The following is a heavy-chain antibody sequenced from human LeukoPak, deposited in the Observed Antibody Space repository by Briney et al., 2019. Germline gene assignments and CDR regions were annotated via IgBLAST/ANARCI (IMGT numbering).Heavy chain of an antibody. D-gene: IGHD3-16*01. Sequence: GGSLRLSCAASGFTVSSNYMSWVRQAPGKGLEWVSVIYSGGSTYYADSVKGRFTVSRDNSKNTLYLQMNSLRAEDTAVYYCARVVKDYVWGSYVMDAFDIWGQGTMVTVSS. CDR1: GFTVSSNY. V-gene: IGHV3-66*01. CDR3: ARVVKDYVWGSYVMDAFDI. CDR2: IYSGGST. J-gene: IGHJ3*02.